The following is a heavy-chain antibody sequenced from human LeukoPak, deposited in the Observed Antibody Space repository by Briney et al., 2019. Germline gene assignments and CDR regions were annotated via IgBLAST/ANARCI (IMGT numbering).Heavy chain of an antibody. CDR2: INPSGGST. V-gene: IGHV1-46*01. J-gene: IGHJ4*02. CDR1: GYTFTSYY. Sequence: APVKVSCKASGYTFTSYYMHWVRQAPGQGLEWMGIINPSGGSTSYAQKFQGRVTMTRDTSTSTVYMELSSLRSEDTAVYYCARDSGKDYYGSGSRFDYWGQGTLVTVSS. D-gene: IGHD3-10*01. CDR3: ARDSGKDYYGSGSRFDY.